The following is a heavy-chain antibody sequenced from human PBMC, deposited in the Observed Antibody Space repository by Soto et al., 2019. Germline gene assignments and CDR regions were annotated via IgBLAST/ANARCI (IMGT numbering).Heavy chain of an antibody. J-gene: IGHJ4*02. V-gene: IGHV3-23*01. Sequence: GGSLRLSCAASGFTFNNYAMNWVRQAPGKGLEWVATISGTGGSTYYADSVKGRFTISRDNSTNTLYLQMNSLRFEDTAVYYCAKDRLGGNFDYWGQGTQVTVSS. CDR1: GFTFNNYA. CDR2: ISGTGGST. CDR3: AKDRLGGNFDY.